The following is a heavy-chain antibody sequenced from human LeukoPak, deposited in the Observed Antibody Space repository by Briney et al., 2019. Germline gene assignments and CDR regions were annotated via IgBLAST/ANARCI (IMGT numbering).Heavy chain of an antibody. D-gene: IGHD3-22*01. J-gene: IGHJ4*02. V-gene: IGHV1-2*02. CDR3: ARDSFHYYDSSGYYPEADY. Sequence: ASVKVSCKASGYSFTGYYIHWVRQAPGQGLEWMGWINPNSGGTNYAQKFQGRVTMTRDTSASTAYMELSSLRSEDTAVYYCARDSFHYYDSSGYYPEADYWGQGTLVTVSS. CDR1: GYSFTGYY. CDR2: INPNSGGT.